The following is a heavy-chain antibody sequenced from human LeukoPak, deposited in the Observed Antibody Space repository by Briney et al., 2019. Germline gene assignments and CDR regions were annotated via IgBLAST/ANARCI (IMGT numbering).Heavy chain of an antibody. V-gene: IGHV3-23*01. J-gene: IGHJ4*02. CDR1: GFTFSAYA. Sequence: GGSLRLSCAVSGFTFSAYAMIWVRQAPGKGLEWVSAMSGSGGRAYYADAVKGRFTISRDNYKNTLYLQMNSLRAEDTAVYYCAKVIREVDMSHDYWGQGALVTVSS. CDR3: AKVIREVDMSHDY. D-gene: IGHD5-24*01. CDR2: MSGSGGRA.